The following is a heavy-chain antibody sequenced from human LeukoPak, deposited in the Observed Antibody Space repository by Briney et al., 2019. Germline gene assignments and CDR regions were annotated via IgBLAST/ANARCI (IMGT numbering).Heavy chain of an antibody. CDR2: IYYSGST. D-gene: IGHD1-26*01. V-gene: IGHV4-59*08. CDR1: GGSISSYY. CDR3: ARHFSGSPYYFGY. Sequence: SETLSLTCTVSGGSISSYYWSWIRQPPGKGLEWIGYIYYSGSTNYNPSLKSRVTISVDTSKNQFSLKLSSVTAADTAVYYCARHFSGSPYYFGYWGQGTLVTVSS. J-gene: IGHJ4*02.